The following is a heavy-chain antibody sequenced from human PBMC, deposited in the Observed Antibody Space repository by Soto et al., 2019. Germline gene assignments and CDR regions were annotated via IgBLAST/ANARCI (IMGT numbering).Heavy chain of an antibody. CDR2: IYWDDDK. CDR1: GGSISGFY. Sequence: TLSLTCTVSGGSISGFYWSWIRQPPGKALEWLALIYWDDDKRYSPSLKSRLTITKDTSKNQVVLTMTNMDPVDTATYYCTHYFRAMLAAMDVWGQGTTVTVSS. CDR3: THYFRAMLAAMDV. D-gene: IGHD6-19*01. V-gene: IGHV2-5*08. J-gene: IGHJ6*02.